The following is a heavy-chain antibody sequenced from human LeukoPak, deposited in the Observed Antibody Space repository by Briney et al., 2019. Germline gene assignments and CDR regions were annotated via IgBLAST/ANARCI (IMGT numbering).Heavy chain of an antibody. CDR1: GFTFSSYS. V-gene: IGHV3-21*01. J-gene: IGHJ4*02. CDR3: AKDPSDNDH. CDR2: ITSSSIS. Sequence: PGGSLRLSCAASGFTFSSYSMNWVRQAPGKGLEWVSSITSSSISFYADSVKSGFFISSDNTTNSLCQLMNDLRVEETTVYYCAKDPSDNDHWGEGTLVTVSS.